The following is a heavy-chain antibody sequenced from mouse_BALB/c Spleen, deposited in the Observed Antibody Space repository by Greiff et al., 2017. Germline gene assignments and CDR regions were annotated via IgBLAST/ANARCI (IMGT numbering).Heavy chain of an antibody. J-gene: IGHJ4*01. CDR1: GYTFTSYW. D-gene: IGHD2-1*01. CDR3: ARGGNYGAMDY. Sequence: QVQLQQPGAELVKPGASVKLSCKASGYTFTSYWMHWVKQRPGQGLEWIGEINPSNGRTNYNEKFKSKATLTVAKSSSTAYMQLSSLTSEDSAVYYCARGGNYGAMDYWGQGTSVTVSS. V-gene: IGHV1S81*02. CDR2: INPSNGRT.